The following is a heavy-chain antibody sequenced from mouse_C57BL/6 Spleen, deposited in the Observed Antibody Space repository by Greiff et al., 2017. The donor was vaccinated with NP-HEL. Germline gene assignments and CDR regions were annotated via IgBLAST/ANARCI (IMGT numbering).Heavy chain of an antibody. V-gene: IGHV1-69*01. CDR1: GYTFTSYW. CDR3: ARVRGRWDEAWFAY. Sequence: VQLQQPGAELVMPGASVKLSCKASGYTFTSYWMHWVKQRPGQGLEWIGEIDPSDSYTNYNQKFKGKSTLTVDKSSSTAYMQLSSLTSEDSAVYYCARVRGRWDEAWFAYWGQGTLVTVSA. D-gene: IGHD4-1*01. J-gene: IGHJ3*01. CDR2: IDPSDSYT.